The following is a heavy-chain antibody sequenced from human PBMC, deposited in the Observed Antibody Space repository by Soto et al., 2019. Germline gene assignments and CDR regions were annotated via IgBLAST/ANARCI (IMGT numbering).Heavy chain of an antibody. D-gene: IGHD5-12*01. CDR1: GFTFSSYG. J-gene: IGHJ6*02. CDR3: ARDRVIVATATNYYYYYGMDV. Sequence: GSLRLSCAASGFTFSSYGMHWVRQAPGKGLEWVAVIWYDGSNKYYADSVKGRFTISRDNSKNTLYLQMNSLRAEDTAVYYCARDRVIVATATNYYYYYGMDVWGQGTTVTVSS. V-gene: IGHV3-33*01. CDR2: IWYDGSNK.